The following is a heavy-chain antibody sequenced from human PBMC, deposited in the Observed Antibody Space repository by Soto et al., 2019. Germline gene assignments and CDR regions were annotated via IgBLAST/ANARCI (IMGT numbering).Heavy chain of an antibody. J-gene: IGHJ4*02. D-gene: IGHD1-26*01. CDR2: IRQDESEK. CDR3: TNDKFSGSYYVRGLTYYFEY. V-gene: IGHV3-7*03. CDR1: GLTFSDYW. Sequence: EVQLVESGGGLVQPGGSLRLSCAVSGLTFSDYWMSWVRQAPGKWLEWVANIRQDESEKNYADSVKGRFTISRDNAKSSVYLQMNSLRAEDTAVYYCTNDKFSGSYYVRGLTYYFEYLGQGTMVTVSS.